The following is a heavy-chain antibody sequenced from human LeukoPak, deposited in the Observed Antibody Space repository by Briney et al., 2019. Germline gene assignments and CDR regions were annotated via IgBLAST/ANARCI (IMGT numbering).Heavy chain of an antibody. Sequence: PSETLSLTCTVSGGSISSSSYYWGWIRQPPGKGLEWTGSIYYSGSTYYNPSLKSRVTISVDTSKNQFSLKLSSVTAADTAVYYCRSYSSSWALFDYWGQGTLVTVSS. CDR1: GGSISSSSYY. V-gene: IGHV4-39*01. CDR2: IYYSGST. J-gene: IGHJ4*02. D-gene: IGHD6-13*01. CDR3: RSYSSSWALFDY.